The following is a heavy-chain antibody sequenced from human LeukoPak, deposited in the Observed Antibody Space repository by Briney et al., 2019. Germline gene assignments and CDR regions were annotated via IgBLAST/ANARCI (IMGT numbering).Heavy chain of an antibody. CDR1: GYSFTSYW. CDR2: IYPGDSDT. D-gene: IGHD3-22*01. CDR3: ARPASTGDSSGYYSDLAYY. J-gene: IGHJ4*02. Sequence: GESLKISCKGSGYSFTSYWIGWVRQMPGKGLEWMGIIYPGDSDTRYSPSFQGQVTISADKSISTAYLQWSSLKASDTAVYYCARPASTGDSSGYYSDLAYYWGQGTLVTVSS. V-gene: IGHV5-51*03.